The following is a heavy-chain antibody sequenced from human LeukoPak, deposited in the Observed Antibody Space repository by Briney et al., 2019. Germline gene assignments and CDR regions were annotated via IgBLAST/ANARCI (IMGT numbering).Heavy chain of an antibody. V-gene: IGHV1-2*02. Sequence: EASVKVSCKASGYTFTDYYMHWVRQAPGQGLEWMGWINPNSGGTNFAQKFQGRVAMTRDTSISTAYMELGSLRSDDTAVYYCARARWQLVPYFDSWGQGTRVTVSS. J-gene: IGHJ4*02. D-gene: IGHD6-6*01. CDR2: INPNSGGT. CDR1: GYTFTDYY. CDR3: ARARWQLVPYFDS.